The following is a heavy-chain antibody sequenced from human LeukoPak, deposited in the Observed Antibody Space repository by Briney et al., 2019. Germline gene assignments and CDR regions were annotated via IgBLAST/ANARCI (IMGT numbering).Heavy chain of an antibody. Sequence: SETLSLTCTVSGGSISSSNYYWGWIRQPPGKGLEWNGGIYYSGSTYYNPSLKSRLTISLDTSRNQFSLKLNSVTGADTAVYYCAKSSGYGLIDIWGQGTMVTVSS. J-gene: IGHJ3*02. V-gene: IGHV4-39*07. CDR1: GGSISSSNYY. CDR2: IYYSGST. D-gene: IGHD3-22*01. CDR3: AKSSGYGLIDI.